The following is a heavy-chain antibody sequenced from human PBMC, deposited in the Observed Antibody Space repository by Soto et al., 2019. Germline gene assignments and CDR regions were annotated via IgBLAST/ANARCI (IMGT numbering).Heavy chain of an antibody. Sequence: SETLSLTCAVSGYSISSGYYWGWIRQPPGRGLEWIGSIYHSGSTYYNPSLKSRVTISVDTSKNQFSLKLSSVTAADTAVYYCARGYVSSSWYEGYYYYHGMDVWGQGTTVTVSS. CDR1: GYSISSGYY. CDR2: IYHSGST. CDR3: ARGYVSSSWYEGYYYYHGMDV. V-gene: IGHV4-38-2*01. D-gene: IGHD6-13*01. J-gene: IGHJ6*02.